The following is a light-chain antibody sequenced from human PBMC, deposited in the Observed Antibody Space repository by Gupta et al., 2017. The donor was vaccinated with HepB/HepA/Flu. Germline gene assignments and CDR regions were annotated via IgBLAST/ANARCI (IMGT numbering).Light chain of an antibody. Sequence: AIQMTQSHSSLSASIGDRVTITCRASQSIRDELGWFQQKPGKAPKLLIYTATDLESGVPARFSGSESGTNFTLTISSLQPDDFATYYCLQHHSYPRTFGEGTKVDLK. CDR3: LQHHSYPRT. CDR1: QSIRDE. CDR2: TAT. J-gene: IGKJ1*01. V-gene: IGKV1-6*01.